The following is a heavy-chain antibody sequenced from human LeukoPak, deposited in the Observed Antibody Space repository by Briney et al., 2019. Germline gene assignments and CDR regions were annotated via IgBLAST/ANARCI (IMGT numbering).Heavy chain of an antibody. D-gene: IGHD3-10*01. CDR2: ISSSGSTI. Sequence: GGSLRLSCAASGFTFSSYEMNWVRQAPGKGLEWVSYISSSGSTIYYADSVKGRFTISRDNAKNSLYLQMNSLRAEDTAVYYCASQLLWFGELRFFDYWGQGTLVTVSS. V-gene: IGHV3-48*03. CDR1: GFTFSSYE. CDR3: ASQLLWFGELRFFDY. J-gene: IGHJ4*02.